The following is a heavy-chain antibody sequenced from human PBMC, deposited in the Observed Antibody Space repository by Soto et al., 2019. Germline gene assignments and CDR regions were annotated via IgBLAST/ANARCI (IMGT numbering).Heavy chain of an antibody. CDR1: GGSISSGGYY. CDR2: ILYSGST. CDR3: AREGGAFDY. Sequence: QVQLQESGPGLVKPSQTMSLTCTVSGGSISSGGYYWTWIRQHPGKGLEYIGYILYSGSTYYNPSFRSRVTISVATSKSQLRLMLSSVTAADTAVYYCAREGGAFDYWGQGTLVTVSS. D-gene: IGHD3-16*01. V-gene: IGHV4-31*03. J-gene: IGHJ4*02.